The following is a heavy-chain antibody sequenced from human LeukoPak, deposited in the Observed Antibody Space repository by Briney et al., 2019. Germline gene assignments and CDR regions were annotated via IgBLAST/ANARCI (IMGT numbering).Heavy chain of an antibody. J-gene: IGHJ6*02. CDR1: GFTFSSYW. CDR3: ARDLRIAAAGHHTYYYFGMDV. D-gene: IGHD6-13*01. Sequence: PGGSLRLSCAGSGFTFSSYWMSWVRQAPGKGLEGVANLKQDGSEKYYVDSVRGRFTISRDNAKNSLYPQMNSLRAEDTAVYYCARDLRIAAAGHHTYYYFGMDVWGQGTTVTVSS. V-gene: IGHV3-7*01. CDR2: LKQDGSEK.